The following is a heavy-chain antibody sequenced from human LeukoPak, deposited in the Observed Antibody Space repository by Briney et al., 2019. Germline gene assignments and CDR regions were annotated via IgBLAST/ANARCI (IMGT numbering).Heavy chain of an antibody. Sequence: GGSLRLSCAASGITVGSHYMTWVRQAPGKGLEWVSVIDSGGSTSSADSVKGRFSVSRDNSKNTLYLQMNSLRVEDTAVYYCARTYGDYDYYYGMDVWGQGTTVTVSS. CDR2: IDSGGST. CDR1: GITVGSHY. J-gene: IGHJ6*01. CDR3: ARTYGDYDYYYGMDV. D-gene: IGHD4-17*01. V-gene: IGHV3-66*01.